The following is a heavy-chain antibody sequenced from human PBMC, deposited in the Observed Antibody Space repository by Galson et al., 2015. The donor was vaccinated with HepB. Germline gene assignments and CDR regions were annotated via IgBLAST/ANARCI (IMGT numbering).Heavy chain of an antibody. V-gene: IGHV1-18*01. CDR3: ARSALVVIMPHYLDY. CDR2: INAYGTNT. Sequence: SVKVSCKASSFTSSNSAISWVRQAPGQGLEWMGRINAYGTNTNYAQKFQGRVIMTTDTSTGTVYMELLSLRLDDTAAYYCARSALVVIMPHYLDYWGQGTPVTVSS. CDR1: SFTSSNSA. J-gene: IGHJ4*02. D-gene: IGHD3-22*01.